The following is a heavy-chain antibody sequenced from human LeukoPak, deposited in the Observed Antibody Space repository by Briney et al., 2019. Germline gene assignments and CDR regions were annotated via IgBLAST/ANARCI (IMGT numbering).Heavy chain of an antibody. Sequence: PGGSLRLSCQTSGFVFRNYGMHWVRQAPGKGLGWVAFVRYDGSNEYYADSVKGRFTISRDNSRNTLYLRMNSLRAEDTGVYSCAKDSNSGYVSVGPDYWGLGTLVTVSS. V-gene: IGHV3-30*02. CDR3: AKDSNSGYVSVGPDY. CDR2: VRYDGSNE. D-gene: IGHD3-22*01. CDR1: GFVFRNYG. J-gene: IGHJ4*02.